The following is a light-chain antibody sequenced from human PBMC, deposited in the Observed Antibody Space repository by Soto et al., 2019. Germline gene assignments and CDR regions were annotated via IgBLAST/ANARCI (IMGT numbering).Light chain of an antibody. CDR3: HQYDRSPLT. CDR2: GIS. J-gene: IGKJ4*01. V-gene: IGKV3-20*01. CDR1: QSLSRDY. Sequence: DIVLTQSPGTLSLSPGERATLSCRASQSLSRDYFAWYQQKPGQAPRIVIAGISTRASGIPDRFSGSGSETDFILTISRLEPEDFAVYFCHQYDRSPLTFGGGTKV.